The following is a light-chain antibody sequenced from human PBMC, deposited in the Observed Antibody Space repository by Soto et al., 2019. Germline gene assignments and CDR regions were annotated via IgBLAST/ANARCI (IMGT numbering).Light chain of an antibody. J-gene: IGKJ4*02. CDR1: QGISNY. Sequence: DIQMTQSPSSLSASVGDRVTITCRASQGISNYLAWYQQKPGKVPKLLIYAASTLQSGVPSRFSGSGSGTDFTLTISSLQSEDVATYYCRKYNRAPPELTFGGGSKVAIK. CDR3: RKYNRAPPELT. V-gene: IGKV1-27*01. CDR2: AAS.